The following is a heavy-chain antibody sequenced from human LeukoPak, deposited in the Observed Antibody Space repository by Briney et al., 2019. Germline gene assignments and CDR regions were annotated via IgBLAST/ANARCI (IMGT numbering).Heavy chain of an antibody. J-gene: IGHJ4*02. CDR1: GFTFSGYW. V-gene: IGHV3-7*01. CDR2: INQGGGEK. CDR3: ARDPLGSGGYYDY. Sequence: GGSLRLSCAASGFTFSGYWMSWLRQAPGKGLEWVANINQGGGEKNYGDFVNGRLITTSDNEKNLQYLKMNSTGAEDKAVYCCARDPLGSGGYYDYWGQGTLVTVSS. D-gene: IGHD3-10*01.